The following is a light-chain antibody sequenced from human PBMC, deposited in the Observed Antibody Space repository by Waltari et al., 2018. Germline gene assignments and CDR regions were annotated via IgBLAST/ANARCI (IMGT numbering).Light chain of an antibody. J-gene: IGLJ3*02. Sequence: QSVLTQPPSVSGAPGQRVTISCTGSDSNIGAGYDVHWYQKLPGTAPKLLIYGNPNRPSGVPDRFSGSKSGTSGSLAITGLQAEDEAYYYCQSYDRSLTGSWVFGGGTKLTVL. V-gene: IGLV1-40*01. CDR1: DSNIGAGYD. CDR3: QSYDRSLTGSWV. CDR2: GNP.